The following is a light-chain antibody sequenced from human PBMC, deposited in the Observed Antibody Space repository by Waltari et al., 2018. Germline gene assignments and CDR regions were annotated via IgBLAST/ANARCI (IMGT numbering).Light chain of an antibody. Sequence: SSELTQDPAVSVALGQTVRITCQGDSLRSYYASWYQQKPGQAPVLVIYGKTNRPSGIPGRFTGSISGNTASVTITGAQAEDEADYYCNSRDSSGNHVVFGGGTKLTVL. V-gene: IGLV3-19*01. CDR1: SLRSYY. CDR2: GKT. J-gene: IGLJ2*01. CDR3: NSRDSSGNHVV.